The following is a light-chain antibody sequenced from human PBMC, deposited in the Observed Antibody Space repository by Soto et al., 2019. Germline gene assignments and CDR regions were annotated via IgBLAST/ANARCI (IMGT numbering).Light chain of an antibody. V-gene: IGKV3-20*01. CDR1: QSVSSSY. CDR2: GAS. CDR3: QQYGRSSYT. J-gene: IGKJ2*01. Sequence: EIVLTQSPGTLSLSPGERATLSCRASQSVSSSYLAWYQQKPGQAPRLLIYGASGRATGIPDRFSGSGSGKDFTLTISRLEPEDFAVYYCQQYGRSSYTFVQGTKLEIK.